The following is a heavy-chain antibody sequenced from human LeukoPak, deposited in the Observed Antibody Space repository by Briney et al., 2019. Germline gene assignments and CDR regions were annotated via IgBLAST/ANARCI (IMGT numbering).Heavy chain of an antibody. CDR1: GYTFTGYY. D-gene: IGHD3-10*01. V-gene: IGHV1/OR15-3*02. CDR3: ARDMVGAFDI. J-gene: IGHJ3*02. CDR2: INTGNGNT. Sequence: GASVKVSCKASGYTFTGYYMHWVRQAPGQGLEWMGWINTGNGNTKYSQEFQGRVTITRDTSTSTVYMELSSLRSEDTAVYYCARDMVGAFDIWGQGTMVTVSS.